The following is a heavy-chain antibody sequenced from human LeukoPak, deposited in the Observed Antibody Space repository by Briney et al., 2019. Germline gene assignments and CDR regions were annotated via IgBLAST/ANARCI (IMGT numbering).Heavy chain of an antibody. CDR1: GGSISSYY. J-gene: IGHJ5*02. V-gene: IGHV4-4*09. CDR3: AKSPDIAGHYYGSGSYEGGPVFWFDP. D-gene: IGHD3-10*01. Sequence: SETLSLTCTVSGGSISSYYWSWIRQPPGKGLEWIGYIYTSGGANYNPSLKSRVTISVDTSKNQFSLKLSSVTAADTAVYYCAKSPDIAGHYYGSGSYEGGPVFWFDPWGQGTLVTVSS. CDR2: IYTSGGA.